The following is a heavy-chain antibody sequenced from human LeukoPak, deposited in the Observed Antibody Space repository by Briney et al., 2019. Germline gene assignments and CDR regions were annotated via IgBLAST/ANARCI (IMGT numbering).Heavy chain of an antibody. Sequence: GGSLRLSCAASGFTFSSYALSWVRQAPGKGPEWVSVIYSGGNSYYADSVKGRFTISRDNSKNTLYLQMNSLRAEDTALYYCARESTVGAPDFWGQGTLVAVSS. CDR2: IYSGGNS. D-gene: IGHD1-26*01. V-gene: IGHV3-66*01. CDR3: ARESTVGAPDF. J-gene: IGHJ4*02. CDR1: GFTFSSYA.